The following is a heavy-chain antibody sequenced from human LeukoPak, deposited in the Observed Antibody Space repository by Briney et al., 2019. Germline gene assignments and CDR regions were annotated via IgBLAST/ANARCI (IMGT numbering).Heavy chain of an antibody. CDR1: GYTFTSYD. J-gene: IGHJ6*03. CDR3: ARGRVYYYYMDV. Sequence: VKVSCKASGYTFTSYDINWVRQATGQGLEWMGWMNPNSGNTGYAQKFQGRVTITRNTSISTAYMELSSLRSEDTVVYYCARGRVYYYYMDVWGKGTTVTVSS. CDR2: MNPNSGNT. V-gene: IGHV1-8*03.